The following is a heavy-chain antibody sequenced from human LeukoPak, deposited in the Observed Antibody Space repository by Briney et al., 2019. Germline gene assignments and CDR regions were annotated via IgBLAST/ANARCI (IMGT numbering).Heavy chain of an antibody. J-gene: IGHJ5*02. CDR2: INHSGST. Sequence: PSETLSLTCAVYGGSFSGYYSSWIRHPPGKGREWSGEINHSGSTNYNPSPKRRGTISVDTSKKQFSLKLSSVPAADTAVYYCARDLYCSSPSCGHDEVWFDPWGQGTLVPVSS. D-gene: IGHD2-2*01. CDR3: ARDLYCSSPSCGHDEVWFDP. CDR1: GGSFSGYY. V-gene: IGHV4-34*01.